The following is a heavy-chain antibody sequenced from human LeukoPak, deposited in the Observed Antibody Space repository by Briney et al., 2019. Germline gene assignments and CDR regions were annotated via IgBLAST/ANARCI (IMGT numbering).Heavy chain of an antibody. CDR3: ATINMVRGGGYFDP. CDR2: FDPEDGET. CDR1: GYTLTELS. V-gene: IGHV1-24*01. J-gene: IGHJ5*02. Sequence: ASVKVSCKVSGYTLTELSMHWVRQAPGKGLEWMGGFDPEDGETVYAQKFQGRVTMTEDTSTDSAYMELSSLRSEDTAVYYCATINMVRGGGYFDPWGQGTLVTVSS. D-gene: IGHD3-10*01.